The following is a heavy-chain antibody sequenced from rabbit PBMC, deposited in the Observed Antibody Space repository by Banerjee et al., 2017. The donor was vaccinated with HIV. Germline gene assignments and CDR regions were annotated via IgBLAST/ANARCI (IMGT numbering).Heavy chain of an antibody. Sequence: QSLEESGGDLVKPGASLTLTCTASGFSFSSSYYMSWVRQAPGKGLEWIAWIYVGSSGSTGYASWAKGRFTISKTSSTTVTLQMTSLTAADTATYFCARWTSGSGAYELWGPGTLVTVS. CDR1: GFSFSSSYY. CDR3: ARWTSGSGAYEL. CDR2: IYVGSSGST. J-gene: IGHJ6*01. V-gene: IGHV1S40*01. D-gene: IGHD1-1*01.